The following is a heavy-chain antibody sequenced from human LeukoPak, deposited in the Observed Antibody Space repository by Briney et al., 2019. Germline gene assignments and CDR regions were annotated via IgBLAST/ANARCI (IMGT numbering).Heavy chain of an antibody. D-gene: IGHD6-19*01. CDR1: AGSVSSGSYY. CDR3: ARSPGIAVARYFQH. J-gene: IGHJ1*01. Sequence: ASETLSLTCTVSAGSVSSGSYYWSWIRQPPGKGLERIGYIYYSGSTNYNPSLKSRVTISVDTSKNQFSLKLSSVTAADTAVYYCARSPGIAVARYFQHWGQGTLVTVSS. V-gene: IGHV4-61*01. CDR2: IYYSGST.